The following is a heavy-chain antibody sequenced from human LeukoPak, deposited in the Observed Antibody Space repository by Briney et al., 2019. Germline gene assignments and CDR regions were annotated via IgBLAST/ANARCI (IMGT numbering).Heavy chain of an antibody. J-gene: IGHJ5*02. D-gene: IGHD3-10*01. CDR1: GGSISSYY. CDR3: ARDPSRGVFDP. CDR2: IYTSGST. Sequence: SETLSLTCTVSGGSISSYYWSWIRQPAGKGLEWIGRIYTSGSTNYNPSLKSRVTMSVDMSTNQFSLKLSSVTAADTAVYYCARDPSRGVFDPWGQGTLVTVSS. V-gene: IGHV4-4*07.